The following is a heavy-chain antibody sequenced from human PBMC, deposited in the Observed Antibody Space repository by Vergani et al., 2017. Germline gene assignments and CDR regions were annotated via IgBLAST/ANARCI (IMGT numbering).Heavy chain of an antibody. CDR3: AKANPRNSGYDYLYYYRAMDF. D-gene: IGHD5-12*01. J-gene: IGHJ6*02. V-gene: IGHV3-23*01. CDR2: ISGSGVST. Sequence: EVQLLESGGDLVQPGGSLRLSCAASGFTFNHYAMTWVRQAPGKGLEWVSGISGSGVSTYYAGSVKGRFTISRDSSKNTLYLQMNSLSAGDTAVYYCAKANPRNSGYDYLYYYRAMDFWGQGTTVTVSS. CDR1: GFTFNHYA.